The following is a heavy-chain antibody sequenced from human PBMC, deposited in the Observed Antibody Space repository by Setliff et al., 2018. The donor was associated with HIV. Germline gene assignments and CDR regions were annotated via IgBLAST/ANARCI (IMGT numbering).Heavy chain of an antibody. CDR2: ISRSSNTV. V-gene: IGHV3-48*04. CDR3: ARGRRVSSNYYYYYYMDV. CDR1: GFTLSTYR. Sequence: GGSLRLSCVASGFTLSTYRMNWVRQAPGKGLEWVSYISRSSNTVYYADSVKGRFTISRDNAKNSLYLQMNSLGAEDTAVYYCARGRRVSSNYYYYYYMDVWGKGTTVTVSS. D-gene: IGHD2-2*01. J-gene: IGHJ6*03.